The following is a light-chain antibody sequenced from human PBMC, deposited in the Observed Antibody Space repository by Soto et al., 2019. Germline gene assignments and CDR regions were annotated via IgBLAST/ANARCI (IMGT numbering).Light chain of an antibody. CDR2: EVI. J-gene: IGLJ2*01. V-gene: IGLV2-14*01. CDR1: SSYIGAYKD. Sequence: QSALTQPASVSGSPGQSITISCTGTSSYIGAYKDVSWYQQHPGRAPKLMIYEVIHRPSGVSSRFSGSKSGKTASLSISGLQADDEADYYCSSYTSSRTLVFGVWTKLTVL. CDR3: SSYTSSRTLV.